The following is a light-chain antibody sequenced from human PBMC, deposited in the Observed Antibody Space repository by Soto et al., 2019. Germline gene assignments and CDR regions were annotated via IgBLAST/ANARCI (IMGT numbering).Light chain of an antibody. CDR3: SSYTSSSTLYV. V-gene: IGLV2-14*01. Sequence: QSALTQPASVSGSPGQSITISCTGTSSDVGGYNYVSWYQQHPGKAPKLMIYEVSNRPSGVSNRFSGSKSGNTASLTISGVRAEDDADYYCSSYTSSSTLYVFGTGTKVTVL. CDR1: SSDVGGYNY. J-gene: IGLJ1*01. CDR2: EVS.